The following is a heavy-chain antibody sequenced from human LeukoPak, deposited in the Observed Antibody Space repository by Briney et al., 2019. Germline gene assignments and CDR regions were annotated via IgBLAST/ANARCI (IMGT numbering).Heavy chain of an antibody. J-gene: IGHJ3*02. Sequence: SETLSLTCTVSGGSISSSYWSWIRQPPGKGLAWIGYIYYSGTTNYNPSLKSRVTISVDTSKSQFSLILSSVTAADTAVYYCASHAAVDAFEIWGQGTMVTVSS. CDR1: GGSISSSY. CDR3: ASHAAVDAFEI. D-gene: IGHD6-13*01. V-gene: IGHV4-59*01. CDR2: IYYSGTT.